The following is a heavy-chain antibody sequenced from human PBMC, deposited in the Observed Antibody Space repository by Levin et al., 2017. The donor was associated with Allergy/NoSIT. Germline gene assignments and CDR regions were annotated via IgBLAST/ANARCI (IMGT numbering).Heavy chain of an antibody. CDR3: ARGEAAAGWFDP. CDR1: GFTFSDYY. Sequence: GGSLRLSCAASGFTFSDYYMSWIRQAPGKGLEWVSYISSSSSYTNYADSVKGRFTISRDNAKNSLYLQMNSLRAEDTAVYYCARGEAAAGWFDPWGQGTLVTVSS. D-gene: IGHD6-13*01. CDR2: ISSSSSYT. V-gene: IGHV3-11*05. J-gene: IGHJ5*02.